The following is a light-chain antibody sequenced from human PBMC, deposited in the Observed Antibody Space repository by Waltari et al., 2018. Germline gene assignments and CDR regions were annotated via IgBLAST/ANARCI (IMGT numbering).Light chain of an antibody. CDR2: EIS. V-gene: IGKV2D-29*01. J-gene: IGKJ1*01. Sequence: DIVMTQTPVSLSVTPGQSASISCKSSQSLLYTDGKTYVYWYLQKAGQPPQLLIYEISKRFSGVPDRFSGSGSGTEFTLKISRVEAEDVGVYYCIQTKQFPWTLGQGTKVEVK. CDR3: IQTKQFPWT. CDR1: QSLLYTDGKTY.